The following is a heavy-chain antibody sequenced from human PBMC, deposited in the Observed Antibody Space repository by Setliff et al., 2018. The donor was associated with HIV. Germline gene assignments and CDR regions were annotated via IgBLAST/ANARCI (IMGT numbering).Heavy chain of an antibody. J-gene: IGHJ3*02. Sequence: GGSLRLSCAASGFTLSYYSLNWVRQAPGKGLEWVSYISSSGNTIYYADSVKGRVTISRDNAKNPLYLQMNSLRADDTAVYYCARGLTTWSLRGQAMDASDIWGQGTMVTVSS. V-gene: IGHV3-48*01. CDR1: GFTLSYYS. CDR3: ARGLTTWSLRGQAMDASDI. CDR2: ISSSGNTI. D-gene: IGHD3-10*01.